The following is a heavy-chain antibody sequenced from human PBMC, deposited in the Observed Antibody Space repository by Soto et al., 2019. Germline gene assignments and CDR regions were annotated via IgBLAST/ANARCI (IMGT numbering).Heavy chain of an antibody. D-gene: IGHD3-10*01. CDR3: ARLLWFGELFHAFDI. V-gene: IGHV1-3*01. CDR2: INAGNGNT. J-gene: IGHJ3*02. Sequence: QVQLVQSGAEVKKPGASVKVSCKASGYTFTSYAMHWVRQAPGQRLEWMGWINAGNGNTKYSQKFQGRVTITRDTSASTAYMELSSLRSEDTAVYYCARLLWFGELFHAFDIWGQGTMVTVSS. CDR1: GYTFTSYA.